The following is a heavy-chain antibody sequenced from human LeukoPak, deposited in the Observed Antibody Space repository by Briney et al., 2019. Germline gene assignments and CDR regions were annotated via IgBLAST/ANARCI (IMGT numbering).Heavy chain of an antibody. D-gene: IGHD3-16*01. CDR1: GGSISSYY. Sequence: SETLSHTCTVSGGSISSYYWSWIRQPPGKGLEWIGYIYYSGSTNYNPSLKSRVTISVDTSKNQFSLKLSSVTAADTAVYYCARQGLMIRPHFDYWGQGTLVTVSS. CDR2: IYYSGST. V-gene: IGHV4-59*01. J-gene: IGHJ4*02. CDR3: ARQGLMIRPHFDY.